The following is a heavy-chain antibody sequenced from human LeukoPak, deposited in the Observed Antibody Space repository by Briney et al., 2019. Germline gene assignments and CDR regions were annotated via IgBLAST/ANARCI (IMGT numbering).Heavy chain of an antibody. D-gene: IGHD3-10*02. CDR2: IHSDGIGT. J-gene: IGHJ4*02. CDR1: GFTFSSYS. CDR3: ARDHYYVPDY. Sequence: GGSLRLSCAASGFTFSSYSMNWVRQAPGKGLVWVSRIHSDGIGTTYADSVKGRFTISRDNSKNTLDLQMNNLRAEDTAVYYCARDHYYVPDYWGQGTLVTVPS. V-gene: IGHV3-74*03.